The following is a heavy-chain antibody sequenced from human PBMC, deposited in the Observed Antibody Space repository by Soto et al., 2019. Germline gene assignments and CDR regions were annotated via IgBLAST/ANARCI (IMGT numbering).Heavy chain of an antibody. V-gene: IGHV3-33*01. CDR3: ARFDGVVGADEY. D-gene: IGHD2-15*01. CDR1: GFTFSSYG. Sequence: QVQLVESGGGVVQPGRSLRLYCVSSGFTFSSYGMHWVRQAPGKGLEWVALIWYDGSSKSYADSVKGRFTISRDDSKTTLYLQMSSLGAEDTAVYYCARFDGVVGADEYWGQGTLVTVSS. J-gene: IGHJ4*02. CDR2: IWYDGSSK.